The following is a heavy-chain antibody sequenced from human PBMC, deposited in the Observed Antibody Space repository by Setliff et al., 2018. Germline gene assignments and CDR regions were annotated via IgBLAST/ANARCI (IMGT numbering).Heavy chain of an antibody. CDR3: ARERGLGYCSSTSCRYYYYGMDV. CDR1: GGSISSSNW. D-gene: IGHD2-2*01. V-gene: IGHV4-4*02. J-gene: IGHJ6*02. CDR2: VNHSGST. Sequence: PSETLSLTCAVSGGSISSSNWWSWVRQPPGKGLEWIGEVNHSGSTNHNPSLKSRVTISVDTSKNQFSLKLSSVTAADTAVYYCARERGLGYCSSTSCRYYYYGMDVWGQGTTVTVSS.